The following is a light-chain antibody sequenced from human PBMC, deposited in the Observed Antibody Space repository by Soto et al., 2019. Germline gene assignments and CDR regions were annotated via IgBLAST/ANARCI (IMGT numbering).Light chain of an antibody. J-gene: IGKJ1*01. Sequence: DFQMTQSPSTLSASVGDRVPITCRASQNINNWVAWYQQKPGKAPKFLSYDASTLQRGVSSRFSGSGFGTEFSLPIHSLQPDDSGSYYCQHTRTFGQGTKVEVK. CDR1: QNINNW. V-gene: IGKV1-5*01. CDR2: DAS. CDR3: QHTRT.